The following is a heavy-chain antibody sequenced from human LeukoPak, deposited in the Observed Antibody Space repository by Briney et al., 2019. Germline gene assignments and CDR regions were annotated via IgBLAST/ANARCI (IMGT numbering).Heavy chain of an antibody. Sequence: SVKVSCKASGGTFSSYAISWVRQAPGQGLEWMGGIIPIFGTANYAQKFQGRVTITADESTSTAYMELSSLRSEDTAVYYCARGLSHRYSSSWFTYYYDSSGYYFDYWGQGTLVTVSS. J-gene: IGHJ4*02. CDR1: GGTFSSYA. CDR3: ARGLSHRYSSSWFTYYYDSSGYYFDY. V-gene: IGHV1-69*13. D-gene: IGHD3-22*01. CDR2: IIPIFGTA.